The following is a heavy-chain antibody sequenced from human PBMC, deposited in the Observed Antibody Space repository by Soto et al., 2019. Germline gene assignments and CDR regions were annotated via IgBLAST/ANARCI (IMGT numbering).Heavy chain of an antibody. CDR3: TRPNGDYYDTSDYYTFDY. D-gene: IGHD3-22*01. V-gene: IGHV3-49*04. CDR2: IRSKAYGGTT. Sequence: GGSLRLSCTASGFTFGDYAMSWVRQAPGKGLEWVGFIRSKAYGGTTEYAASVKGRFTISRDDSKSIAYLQMNSLKTEDTAVYFCTRPNGDYYDTSDYYTFDYWGQGTLVTVSS. CDR1: GFTFGDYA. J-gene: IGHJ4*02.